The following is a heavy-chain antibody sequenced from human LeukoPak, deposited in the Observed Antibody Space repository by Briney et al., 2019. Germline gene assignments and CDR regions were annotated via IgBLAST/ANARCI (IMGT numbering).Heavy chain of an antibody. CDR3: ASLGYSYGYYYYGMDV. V-gene: IGHV4-34*01. CDR1: GGSFSGYY. J-gene: IGHJ6*02. D-gene: IGHD5-18*01. Sequence: SETLSLTCAVYGGSFSGYYWSWIRQPPGKGLEWIGEINHSGSTNYNPSLKSRVTISVDTSKNQFSLKLSSVTAADTAVYYCASLGYSYGYYYYGMDVWGQGTTVTVSS. CDR2: INHSGST.